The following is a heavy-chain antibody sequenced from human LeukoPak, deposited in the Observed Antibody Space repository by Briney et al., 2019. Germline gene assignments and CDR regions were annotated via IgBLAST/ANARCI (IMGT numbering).Heavy chain of an antibody. J-gene: IGHJ4*02. Sequence: GGSLRLSCAASGFTFSSYAMSWVRQAPGKGLEWVSAISGSGGSTYYADSVKGRFTISRDNSKNTLYLQMNSLRAENTAVYYGAKVRGYSGYDFDYWGQGTLGTVSS. CDR1: GFTFSSYA. V-gene: IGHV3-23*01. D-gene: IGHD5-12*01. CDR2: ISGSGGST. CDR3: AKVRGYSGYDFDY.